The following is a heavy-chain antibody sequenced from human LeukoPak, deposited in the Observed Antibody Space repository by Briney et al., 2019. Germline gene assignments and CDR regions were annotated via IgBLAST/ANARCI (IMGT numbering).Heavy chain of an antibody. V-gene: IGHV3-30*03. Sequence: PGRSLRLSCAASGFTFSSYGMHWVRQAPGKGLEWVAVISYDGSNKYYADSVKGRFTISRDNSKNTLYLQMNSLRAEDTAVYYCARDSRQGYFFDYWGQGTLVTVSS. CDR2: ISYDGSNK. CDR3: ARDSRQGYFFDY. CDR1: GFTFSSYG. J-gene: IGHJ4*02.